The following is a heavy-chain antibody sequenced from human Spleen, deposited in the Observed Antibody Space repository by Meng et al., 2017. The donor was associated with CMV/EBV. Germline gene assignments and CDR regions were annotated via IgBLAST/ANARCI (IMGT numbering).Heavy chain of an antibody. CDR3: ARDGALGVFDY. J-gene: IGHJ4*02. Sequence: TCSVSGGSISSGGYYWSWIRLHPGKGLEWLAHISYRGVTDYNPSLESRVTMSADTSKNQFSLTLTSVTAADTAVYYCARDGALGVFDYWGQGTLAPSPQ. D-gene: IGHD3-16*01. CDR2: ISYRGVT. V-gene: IGHV4-31*03. CDR1: GGSISSGGYY.